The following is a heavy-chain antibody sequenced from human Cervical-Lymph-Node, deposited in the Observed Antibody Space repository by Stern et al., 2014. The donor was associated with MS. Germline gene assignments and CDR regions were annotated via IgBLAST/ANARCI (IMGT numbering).Heavy chain of an antibody. J-gene: IGHJ6*02. CDR3: ARGGSSSYYIGDHYYAMDV. Sequence: QLVQSGAEVTKPGSSVKVSCKASGGTFSNYAISWVRQAPGQGPEWMGGLISIFEAANYAQKFQGRVTITADDSRSTTYMEVRSLRSDDTAVYYCARGGSSSYYIGDHYYAMDVWGQGTTVTVSS. D-gene: IGHD6-6*01. CDR2: LISIFEAA. CDR1: GGTFSNYA. V-gene: IGHV1-69*01.